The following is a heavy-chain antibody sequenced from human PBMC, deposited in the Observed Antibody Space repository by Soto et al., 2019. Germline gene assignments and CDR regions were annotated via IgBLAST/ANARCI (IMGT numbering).Heavy chain of an antibody. CDR2: IKEDGSKK. CDR3: ERYRSLDT. CDR1: GFILRNYW. V-gene: IGHV3-7*03. Sequence: EVQLVESGGGLVQPGGSLRLSCADSGFILRNYWMSWVRQAPGLGLQWVASIKEDGSKKYYVDPVKGRFTIHRENAKNYLYLQMNSLRAEDTAVYYCERYRSLDTWGQGILVTVSS. J-gene: IGHJ5*02. D-gene: IGHD3-16*02.